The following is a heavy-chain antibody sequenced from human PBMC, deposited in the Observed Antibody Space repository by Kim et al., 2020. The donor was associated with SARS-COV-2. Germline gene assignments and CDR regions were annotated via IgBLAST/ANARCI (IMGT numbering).Heavy chain of an antibody. CDR2: IYYSGST. D-gene: IGHD3-22*01. CDR1: GGSISSSSYY. Sequence: SETLSLTCTVSGGSISSSSYYWGWIRQPPGKGLEWIGSIYYSGSTYYNPSLKSRVTISVDTSKNQFSLKLSSVTAADTAVYYCARDYYDSSGYYYYNWFDPWCQETLVTVSS. CDR3: ARDYYDSSGYYYYNWFDP. V-gene: IGHV4-39*07. J-gene: IGHJ5*02.